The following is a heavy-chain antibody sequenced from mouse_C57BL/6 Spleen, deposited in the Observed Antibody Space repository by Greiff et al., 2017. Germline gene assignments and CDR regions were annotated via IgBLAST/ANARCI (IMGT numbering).Heavy chain of an antibody. Sequence: QVQLQQSGPGLVQPSQSLSITCTVSGFSLTSYGVHWVRQPPGKGLEWLGVIWSGGSTDYNAAFISRLSISKDNSKSQVFFKMNSLQADDTAIYYCAKIMVTSDLYAMDYWGQGTSVTVSS. CDR3: AKIMVTSDLYAMDY. CDR2: IWSGGST. V-gene: IGHV2-4*01. J-gene: IGHJ4*01. CDR1: GFSLTSYG. D-gene: IGHD2-2*01.